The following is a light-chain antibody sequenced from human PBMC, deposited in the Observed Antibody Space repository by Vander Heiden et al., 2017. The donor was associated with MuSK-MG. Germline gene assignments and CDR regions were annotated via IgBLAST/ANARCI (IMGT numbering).Light chain of an antibody. V-gene: IGLV1-44*01. Sequence: QSVLTQPPSASGTPGQRVTISCSGSSSHIGSNTVNWYQQLPGTDPKLLSYSHNQRPSGGPDRFSGSKSGTSAYLAISGLQSEDEADYYCAAWDDSLNGPVFGGGTKLTVL. J-gene: IGLJ2*01. CDR3: AAWDDSLNGPV. CDR2: SHN. CDR1: SSHIGSNT.